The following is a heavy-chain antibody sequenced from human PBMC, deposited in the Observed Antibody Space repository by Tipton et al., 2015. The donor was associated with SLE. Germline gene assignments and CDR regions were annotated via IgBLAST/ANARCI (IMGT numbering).Heavy chain of an antibody. CDR3: ASDCGHDCSPMEYFPH. Sequence: TLSLTCTVSSGSISSHHWNWIRQPPGLGLEWIGHISYSGSTNYNPSLKSRVTISVDTSKNQFSLKLSSVTAADTAVYYCASDCGHDCSPMEYFPHWGQGTLVTVSS. D-gene: IGHD2-21*01. CDR2: ISYSGST. J-gene: IGHJ1*01. V-gene: IGHV4-59*11. CDR1: SGSISSHH.